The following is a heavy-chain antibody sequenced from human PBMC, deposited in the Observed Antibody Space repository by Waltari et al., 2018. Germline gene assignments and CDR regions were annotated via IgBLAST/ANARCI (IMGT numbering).Heavy chain of an antibody. V-gene: IGHV4-59*01. Sequence: QVQLQESGPGLVKPSETLSLTCTVSGGSISSYYWSWIRQPPGKGPEWIGYIYYSGSTNYNPSLKSRVTISVDTSKNQFSLKLSSVTAADTAVYYCARAGRGLFDYWGQGTLVTVSS. CDR3: ARAGRGLFDY. CDR2: IYYSGST. J-gene: IGHJ4*02. CDR1: GGSISSYY.